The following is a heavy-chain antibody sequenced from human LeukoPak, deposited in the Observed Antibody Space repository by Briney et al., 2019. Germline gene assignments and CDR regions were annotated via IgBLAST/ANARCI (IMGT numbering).Heavy chain of an antibody. J-gene: IGHJ4*02. V-gene: IGHV3-21*01. CDR3: ARGYHGSGFGDY. Sequence: GGSLRLSCAASGFTFSSYSMNWVRQAPGKGLEWVSSISSSSSYIYYADSVKGRFTISRDNAKNSLYLQMNSLRAEDTAVYYCARGYHGSGFGDYWGQGTLVTVSS. D-gene: IGHD3-10*01. CDR1: GFTFSSYS. CDR2: ISSSSSYI.